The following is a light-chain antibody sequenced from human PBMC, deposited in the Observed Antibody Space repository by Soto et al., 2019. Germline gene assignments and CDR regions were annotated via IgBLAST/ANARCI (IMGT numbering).Light chain of an antibody. CDR1: SSDVGGYNY. V-gene: IGLV2-14*01. CDR3: SSYTSSSTLV. Sequence: QSVLTQPASVSGSPGQSITISCTGTSSDVGGYNYVSWYQQHPGKAPKLMIYEVSNRPSGVSNRFSGSKSGNTASLTISGFQAEEEADYYCSSYTSSSTLVFGGGTKLTVL. CDR2: EVS. J-gene: IGLJ3*02.